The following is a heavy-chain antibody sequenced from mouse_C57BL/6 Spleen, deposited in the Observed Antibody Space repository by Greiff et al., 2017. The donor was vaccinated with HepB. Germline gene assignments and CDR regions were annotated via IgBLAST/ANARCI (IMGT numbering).Heavy chain of an antibody. CDR1: GYTFTSYW. J-gene: IGHJ4*01. V-gene: IGHV1-55*01. Sequence: QVQLQQPGAELVKPGASVKMSCKASGYTFTSYWITWVKQRPGQGLEWIGDIYPGSGSTNYNEKFKSKATLTVDTSSSTAYMQLSSLTSEDSAVYYGAREGYGSRAMDYWGQGTSVTVSS. CDR3: AREGYGSRAMDY. D-gene: IGHD1-1*01. CDR2: IYPGSGST.